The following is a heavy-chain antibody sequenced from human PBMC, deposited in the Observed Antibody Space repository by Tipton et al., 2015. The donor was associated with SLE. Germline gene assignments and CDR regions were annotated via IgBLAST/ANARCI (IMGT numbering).Heavy chain of an antibody. CDR1: GGSISTYY. J-gene: IGHJ3*02. D-gene: IGHD3-9*01. Sequence: TLSLTCTVSGGSISTYYWSWIRQPPGKGLEWIGYIHYSGSAFYNPSLMGRVTISLDTSKNQFSLNLTSVTAADTAVYYCARGQGSYYDILTGGAFDIWGQGTMVTVSS. CDR3: ARGQGSYYDILTGGAFDI. CDR2: IHYSGSA. V-gene: IGHV4-59*01.